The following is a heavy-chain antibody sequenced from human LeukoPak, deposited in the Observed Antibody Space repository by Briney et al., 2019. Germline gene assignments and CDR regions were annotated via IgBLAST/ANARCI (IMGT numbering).Heavy chain of an antibody. CDR1: GYTFTSYG. V-gene: IGHV1-18*01. J-gene: IGHJ4*02. Sequence: ASVKVSCKASGYTFTSYGISWVRQAPGQGLGWMGWISAYNGNTNYAQKLQGRVTMTRDTSTTTVYMELSSLRSEDTAMYYCAREIGPRQLHLWGSAFDYWGQGTLVTVSS. CDR2: ISAYNGNT. D-gene: IGHD5-18*01. CDR3: AREIGPRQLHLWGSAFDY.